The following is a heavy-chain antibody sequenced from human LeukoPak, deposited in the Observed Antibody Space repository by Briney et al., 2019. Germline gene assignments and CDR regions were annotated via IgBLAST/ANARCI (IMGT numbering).Heavy chain of an antibody. V-gene: IGHV3-33*06. Sequence: GGSLRLSCAASGFTISSYGMHWVRQAPGKGLEWVADIWYGGSNKYYADSVKGRFTISRDNSKNPLYLQMNSLRAEDTAVYYCAKQLCSTSCYPSIYYYGMDVWGQGTTVTVSS. CDR3: AKQLCSTSCYPSIYYYGMDV. J-gene: IGHJ6*02. CDR2: IWYGGSNK. D-gene: IGHD2-2*01. CDR1: GFTISSYG.